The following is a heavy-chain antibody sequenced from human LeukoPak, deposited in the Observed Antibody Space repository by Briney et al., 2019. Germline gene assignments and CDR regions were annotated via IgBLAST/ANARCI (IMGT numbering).Heavy chain of an antibody. Sequence: KPSETLSPTCTVSGGSISSYYWSWIRQPAGKGLEWIGRIYTSGSTNYNPSLKSRVTMSVDTSKNQFSLKLSSVTAADTAVYYCARDDRAGYYDSTFAFDIWGQGTMVTVSS. CDR2: IYTSGST. CDR1: GGSISSYY. J-gene: IGHJ3*02. CDR3: ARDDRAGYYDSTFAFDI. V-gene: IGHV4-4*07. D-gene: IGHD3-22*01.